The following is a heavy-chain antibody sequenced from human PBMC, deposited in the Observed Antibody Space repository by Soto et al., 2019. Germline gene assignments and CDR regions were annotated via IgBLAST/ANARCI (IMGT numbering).Heavy chain of an antibody. Sequence: SGPTLVNPTQTLTLTCTFSGFSLSTGGVGVGWIRQPPGKALEWLALIYWDDDKRYSPSLKSRLTITKDTSKNQVVLTMTNMDPVDTATYYCAHLLITTGGYNWFEPWGQGTRVTVSS. CDR1: GFSLSTGGVG. CDR3: AHLLITTGGYNWFEP. CDR2: IYWDDDK. V-gene: IGHV2-5*02. D-gene: IGHD3-16*01. J-gene: IGHJ5*02.